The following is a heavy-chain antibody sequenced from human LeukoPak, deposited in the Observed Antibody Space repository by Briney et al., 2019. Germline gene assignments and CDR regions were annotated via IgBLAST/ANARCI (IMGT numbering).Heavy chain of an antibody. CDR1: GGTFGNYA. J-gene: IGHJ4*02. CDR3: ARGGVSTFRGPFDS. CDR2: IRPIFGTA. V-gene: IGHV1-69*05. Sequence: ASVKVSCKASGGTFGNYAISWVRQARGQGLEWMGEIRPIFGTANFAQKFQDRVTITTDESSSIAYMELSSLRSEDTALYFCARGGVSTFRGPFDSWGQGTLVTVSS. D-gene: IGHD5/OR15-5a*01.